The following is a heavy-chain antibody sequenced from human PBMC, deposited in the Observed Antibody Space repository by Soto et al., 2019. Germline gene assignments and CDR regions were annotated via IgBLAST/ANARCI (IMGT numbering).Heavy chain of an antibody. J-gene: IGHJ4*02. V-gene: IGHV3-13*01. CDR1: GFTFSSYD. D-gene: IGHD6-13*01. CDR3: ARGRAPGIAAAGTSLDY. CDR2: IGTAGDT. Sequence: GGSLRLSCAASGFTFSSYDMHWVRQATGKGLEWVSAIGTAGDTYYPGSVKGRFTISRENAKNSLYLQMNSLRAGDTAVYYCARGRAPGIAAAGTSLDYWGQGTLVTVSP.